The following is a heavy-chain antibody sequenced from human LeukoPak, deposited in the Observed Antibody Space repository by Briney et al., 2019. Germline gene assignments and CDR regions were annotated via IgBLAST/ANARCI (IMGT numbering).Heavy chain of an antibody. CDR2: IYYSGST. D-gene: IGHD3-3*01. V-gene: IGHV4-59*01. CDR3: ARWYYDFWSGYSSHAFDI. J-gene: IGHJ3*02. Sequence: PSETLSLTCTVSGGSISSYYWSWIRQPPGKGLEWIGYIYYSGSTNYNPSLKSRVTISVDTSKNQFSLKLSSVTAADMAVYYCARWYYDFWSGYSSHAFDIWGQGTMVTVSS. CDR1: GGSISSYY.